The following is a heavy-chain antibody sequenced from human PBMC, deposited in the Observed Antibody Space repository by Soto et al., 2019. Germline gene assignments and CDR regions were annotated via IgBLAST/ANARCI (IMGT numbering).Heavy chain of an antibody. J-gene: IGHJ4*02. Sequence: QLQLQESGQGLVKPSETLSLTCIVSGGSITRNNHYWGWIRHSPGKGLEWIGSILYSGSTNYNPSLKSRVTLSVETSKNQFSLKMSSVTAADTAVYYCARLGSSGWYQGSYFDYWGQGTLVTVSS. CDR2: ILYSGST. CDR1: GGSITRNNHY. CDR3: ARLGSSGWYQGSYFDY. D-gene: IGHD6-19*01. V-gene: IGHV4-39*01.